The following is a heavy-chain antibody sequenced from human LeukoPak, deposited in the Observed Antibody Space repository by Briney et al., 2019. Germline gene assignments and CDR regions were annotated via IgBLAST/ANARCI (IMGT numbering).Heavy chain of an antibody. D-gene: IGHD2-8*02. J-gene: IGHJ4*02. CDR2: IKQDGSEK. CDR3: ARGGGWGTYFDY. V-gene: IGHV3-7*01. Sequence: GGSLRLSCVASGFTFSSYWMNWVRQAPGKGREWVANIKQDGSEKYYVDSVKGRFIISRDNAKNSLYLQMNSLRAEDTAVYYCARGGGWGTYFDYWGQRTLVTVSS. CDR1: GFTFSSYW.